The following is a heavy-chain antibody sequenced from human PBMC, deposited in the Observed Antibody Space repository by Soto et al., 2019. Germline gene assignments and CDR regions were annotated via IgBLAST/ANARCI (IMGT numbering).Heavy chain of an antibody. V-gene: IGHV1-69*01. CDR2: IIPIFGTA. D-gene: IGHD5-18*01. Sequence: SVKVSCKASGGAFSSYAISWVRQAPGQGLEWMGGIIPIFGTANYAQKFQGRVTITADESTSTAYMELSSLRSEDTAVYYCASGYRYGSIAFRGKGTLVTVSS. CDR1: GGAFSSYA. J-gene: IGHJ1*01. CDR3: ASGYRYGSIAF.